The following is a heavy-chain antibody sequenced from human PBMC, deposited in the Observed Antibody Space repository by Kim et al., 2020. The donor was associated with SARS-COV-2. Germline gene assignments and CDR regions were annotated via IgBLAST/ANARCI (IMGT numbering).Heavy chain of an antibody. Sequence: SETLSLTCSVSRGSISSSSFYWGWIRQPPGRGLEWIGTIYYTASTYYNPSFKSRVTMSVDTSKNQFSLKLNSVTAADTAVYYCARLPNRLWFGDVSTGTYFDYWGPGTLVTVSS. CDR1: RGSISSSSFY. CDR2: IYYTAST. J-gene: IGHJ4*02. CDR3: ARLPNRLWFGDVSTGTYFDY. D-gene: IGHD3-10*01. V-gene: IGHV4-39*01.